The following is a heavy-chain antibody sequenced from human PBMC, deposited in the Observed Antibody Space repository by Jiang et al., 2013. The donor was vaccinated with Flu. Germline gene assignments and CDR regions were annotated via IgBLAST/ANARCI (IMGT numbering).Heavy chain of an antibody. D-gene: IGHD6-19*01. J-gene: IGHJ3*02. V-gene: IGHV4-39*01. CDR1: GGSISSSSYY. Sequence: GPGLVKPSETLSLTCTVSGGSISSSSYYWGWIRQPPGKGLEWIGSIYYSGSTYYNPSLKSRVTISVDTSKNQFSLKLSSVTAADTAVYYCARPYSSGWYPAFDIWGQGTMVTVSS. CDR2: IYYSGST. CDR3: ARPYSSGWYPAFDI.